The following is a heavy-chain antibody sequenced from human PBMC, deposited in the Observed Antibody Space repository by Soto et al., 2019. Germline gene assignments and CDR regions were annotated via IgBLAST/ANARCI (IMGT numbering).Heavy chain of an antibody. J-gene: IGHJ6*03. D-gene: IGHD2-8*01. CDR1: GGSFSGYY. V-gene: IGHV4-34*01. CDR2: INHSGIT. Sequence: SETLSLTCAVYGGSFSGYYWSWIRQPPGKGLEWIGEINHSGITNYNPSLKSRVTISVDTSKNQFSLKLSSVTAADTAVYYCARGRCTNGVCYYYYYYYMDVWGKGTTVTVSS. CDR3: ARGRCTNGVCYYYYYYYMDV.